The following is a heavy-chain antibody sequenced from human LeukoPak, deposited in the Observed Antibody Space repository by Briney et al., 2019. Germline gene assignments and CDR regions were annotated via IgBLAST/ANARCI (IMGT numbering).Heavy chain of an antibody. CDR1: GFTFSSYG. CDR3: ARDGRGGYGAPSYYFDY. V-gene: IGHV3-33*01. Sequence: GGSLRLSCAASGFTFSSYGMHWVRQAPGKGLEWVADIWYDGSNKYYADSVKGRFTISRDNSKKTLYLQMNSLRAEDTAVYYCARDGRGGYGAPSYYFDYWGQGTLVTVSS. J-gene: IGHJ4*02. CDR2: IWYDGSNK. D-gene: IGHD3-16*01.